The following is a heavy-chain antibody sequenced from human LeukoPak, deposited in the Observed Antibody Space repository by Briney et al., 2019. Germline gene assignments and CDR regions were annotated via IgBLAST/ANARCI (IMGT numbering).Heavy chain of an antibody. D-gene: IGHD4-23*01. Sequence: AGGCLRLSCAASGFTFSSYGMHWVRQAPGKGLEWVAVIWYDGSNKYYADSVKGRFTISRDNSKNTVYLQMNSLRAEDTAVYNCARDYGGNLDYWGQGTLVTVSS. V-gene: IGHV3-33*01. CDR3: ARDYGGNLDY. CDR2: IWYDGSNK. CDR1: GFTFSSYG. J-gene: IGHJ4*02.